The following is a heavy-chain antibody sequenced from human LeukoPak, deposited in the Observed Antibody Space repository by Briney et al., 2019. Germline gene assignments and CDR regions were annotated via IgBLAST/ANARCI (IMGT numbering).Heavy chain of an antibody. J-gene: IGHJ6*02. D-gene: IGHD6-13*01. CDR2: IGSSGGDT. CDR3: ARSTHQSSWYVDV. V-gene: IGHV3-23*01. CDR1: GFTFRNYA. Sequence: QPGGSLRLSCAASGFTFRNYAMTWVRQAPGKGLEWVSAIGSSGGDTFYANSVKGRFTISRDNAKNSLYLQMNSLRADDTAVYYCARSTHQSSWYVDVWGQGTTVTVSS.